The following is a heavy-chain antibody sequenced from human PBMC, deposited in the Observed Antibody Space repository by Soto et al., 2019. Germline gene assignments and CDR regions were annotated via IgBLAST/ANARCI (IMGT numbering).Heavy chain of an antibody. Sequence: QVQLVQSGAEVQKPGASVKVSCKASGYIFNNYGISWVRQAPGQGLEWMGWIYSKEGKINFAQKFQGRVTLTTDTATSTAYIELRSVRFDDSAVYFCARDIAYDIDYWGQGTLVTVSS. D-gene: IGHD5-12*01. J-gene: IGHJ4*02. V-gene: IGHV1-18*01. CDR2: IYSKEGKI. CDR1: GYIFNNYG. CDR3: ARDIAYDIDY.